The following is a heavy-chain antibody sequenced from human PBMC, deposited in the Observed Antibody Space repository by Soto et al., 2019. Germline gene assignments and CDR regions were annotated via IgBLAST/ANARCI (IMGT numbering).Heavy chain of an antibody. D-gene: IGHD3-10*01. Sequence: QITLKESGPPLVKPTQTLTLTCSFSGFSLSTTGVGVGWIRQSPGKALEWLAIIYWDNDKRYSPSLKSRVTINKDTSKHQEVLAVPNMYHVATCRSYWARSHAFGELHWGQGALVTVPS. CDR1: GFSLSTTGVG. J-gene: IGHJ4*02. V-gene: IGHV2-5*02. CDR2: IYWDNDK. CDR3: ARSHAFGELH.